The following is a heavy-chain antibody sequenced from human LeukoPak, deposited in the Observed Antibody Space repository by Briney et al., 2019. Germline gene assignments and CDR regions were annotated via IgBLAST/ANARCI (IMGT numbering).Heavy chain of an antibody. Sequence: GGSLRLSCAASGFTFSSYAMHWVRQAPGKGLEWVAVISYDGSNKYYADSVKGRFTISRDNSKNTLYLQMNSLRAEDTAVYYCAKDRIGVAAPKAYFDSWGQGTLVTVSS. D-gene: IGHD6-19*01. V-gene: IGHV3-30-3*01. CDR1: GFTFSSYA. J-gene: IGHJ4*02. CDR2: ISYDGSNK. CDR3: AKDRIGVAAPKAYFDS.